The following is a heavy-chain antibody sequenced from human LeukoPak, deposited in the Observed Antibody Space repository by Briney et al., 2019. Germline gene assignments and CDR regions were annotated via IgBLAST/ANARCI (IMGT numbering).Heavy chain of an antibody. V-gene: IGHV3-7*01. CDR3: ATERAGERPRPLLTYYYMDV. Sequence: GGTLRLSCAASGFTFSSYRMSWVRQAPGKGLEWVANIKQDGSEKHYVDSVKGRFTISRDNAKNSLYLQMNSLRAEDTAVYYCATERAGERPRPLLTYYYMDVWGKGTTVTISS. D-gene: IGHD3-16*01. CDR2: IKQDGSEK. J-gene: IGHJ6*03. CDR1: GFTFSSYR.